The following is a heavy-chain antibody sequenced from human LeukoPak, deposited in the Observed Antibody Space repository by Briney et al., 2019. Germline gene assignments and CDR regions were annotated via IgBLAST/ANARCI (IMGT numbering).Heavy chain of an antibody. V-gene: IGHV1-69*04. J-gene: IGHJ4*02. CDR2: IIPILGIA. CDR3: ARDHLGASGSFDY. D-gene: IGHD1-26*01. Sequence: SVKVSCKASGGTFSSYAISWVRQAPGQGLEWMGRIIPILGIANYAQKFQGRVTVTADKSTSTAYMELSSLRSEDTAVYYCARDHLGASGSFDYWGQGTLVTVSS. CDR1: GGTFSSYA.